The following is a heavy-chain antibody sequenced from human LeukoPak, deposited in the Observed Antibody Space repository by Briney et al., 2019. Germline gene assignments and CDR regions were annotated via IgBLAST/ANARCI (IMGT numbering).Heavy chain of an antibody. CDR3: ARVKATPIFTYYYYFMDV. CDR2: IYTSGST. V-gene: IGHV4-61*02. J-gene: IGHJ6*03. Sequence: SQTLSLTCTVSGGSISSGSYYWSWIRQPAGKGLEWIGRIYTSGSTNYNPSLKSRVTISVDTSKNQFSLKLSSVTAADTAVYYCARVKATPIFTYYYYFMDVWGKGTTVTISS. CDR1: GGSISSGSYY. D-gene: IGHD3-9*01.